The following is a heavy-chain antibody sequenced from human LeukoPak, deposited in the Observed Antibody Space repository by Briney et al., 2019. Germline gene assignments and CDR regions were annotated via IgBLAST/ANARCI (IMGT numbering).Heavy chain of an antibody. D-gene: IGHD2-21*01. CDR2: TYYRSKWYN. V-gene: IGHV6-1*01. CDR3: ARESDKVGFDFDY. CDR1: GDTVSINTAA. Sequence: SPTLSLTFAISGDTVSINTAAWNWIRQSPSRGLEWLGRTYYRSKWYNDHAVSVKSRIIINPDTSKNQFSLQLLSVTPEDTAVYYCARESDKVGFDFDYWGQGTLVTVSS. J-gene: IGHJ4*02.